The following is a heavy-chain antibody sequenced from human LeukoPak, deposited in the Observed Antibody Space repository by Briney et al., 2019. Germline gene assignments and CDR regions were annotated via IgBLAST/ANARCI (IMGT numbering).Heavy chain of an antibody. CDR2: ICGSGTNT. Sequence: GGSLRLSCAASGFSFSSYAVSWVRQAPGRGLEWVSAICGSGTNTYYAASVKGRFTISRDNSKNTLDLQMNSLRAEDTAVYYCAKAGGGNCFSSLDFWGQGTLVTVSS. V-gene: IGHV3-23*01. CDR1: GFSFSSYA. J-gene: IGHJ4*02. D-gene: IGHD2-15*01. CDR3: AKAGGGNCFSSLDF.